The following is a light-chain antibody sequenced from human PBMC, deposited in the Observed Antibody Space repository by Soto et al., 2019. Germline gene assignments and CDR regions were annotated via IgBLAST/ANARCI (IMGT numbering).Light chain of an antibody. V-gene: IGKV1-39*01. CDR3: QQSYSTPRT. J-gene: IGKJ2*01. CDR1: QSISSY. Sequence: DIQMTQSPSSLSASVGDRVTITCRASQSISSYLNWYQQKPGKAPKLLIYAASSLQSGVPSRFSGSGSGTNFTLTSSSLQPEDLATYYCQQSYSTPRTFGQGTKVDIK. CDR2: AAS.